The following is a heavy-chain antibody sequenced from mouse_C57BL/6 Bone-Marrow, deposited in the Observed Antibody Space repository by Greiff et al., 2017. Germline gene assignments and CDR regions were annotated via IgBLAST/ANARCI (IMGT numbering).Heavy chain of an antibody. CDR2: IYPRSGNT. CDR3: AKIYDYGSSWYFDV. Sequence: QVHVKQSGAELARPGASVQLSCKASGYTFTSYGISWVKQRTGQGLEWIGEIYPRSGNTYYNEKFKGKATLTADKSSSTAYMELRSLTSEDAAVYFLAKIYDYGSSWYFDVGGTGTTGNVSS. CDR1: GYTFTSYG. D-gene: IGHD1-1*01. J-gene: IGHJ1*03. V-gene: IGHV1-81*01.